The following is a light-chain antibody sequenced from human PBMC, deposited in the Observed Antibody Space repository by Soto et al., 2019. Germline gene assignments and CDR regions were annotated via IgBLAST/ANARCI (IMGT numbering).Light chain of an antibody. CDR3: QQYHNLWT. CDR2: RAS. CDR1: HYVYSN. Sequence: EIVMTQSPATLSVSPGERATLSCTASHYVYSNVAWFQQRPGQAPRLLIYRASTRATGTPARFSGSGSGTEFTLTITSLLSEDFALYYCQQYHNLWTFGQGTKVDSK. J-gene: IGKJ1*01. V-gene: IGKV3-15*01.